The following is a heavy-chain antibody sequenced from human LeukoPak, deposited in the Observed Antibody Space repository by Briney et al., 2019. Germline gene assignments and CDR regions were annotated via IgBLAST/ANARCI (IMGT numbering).Heavy chain of an antibody. D-gene: IGHD3-10*01. J-gene: IGHJ4*02. CDR2: IHSDDTT. Sequence: PGGSPRLSCAASGFSVSSSYMTWIRQAPGKGLEWVSLIHSDDTTYYADSVKGRFTMSRDNSRSTLLLQMSNLRAEDTAVYYCARDTGMAVGDYWGQGTLVTVSS. CDR3: ARDTGMAVGDY. CDR1: GFSVSSSY. V-gene: IGHV3-53*01.